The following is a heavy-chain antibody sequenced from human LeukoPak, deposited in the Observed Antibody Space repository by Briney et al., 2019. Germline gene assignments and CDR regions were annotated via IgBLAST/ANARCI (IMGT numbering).Heavy chain of an antibody. Sequence: GSLRLSCAASGFTFSNYWMTWIRQPPGKGLEWIGYIYYSGSTNYNPSLRSRVIISLDTPKNQFSLKLSSMTAADTAVYYCARGSRPEAFDIWGPGTMVTVSS. D-gene: IGHD1-1*01. CDR1: GFTFSNYW. CDR3: ARGSRPEAFDI. CDR2: IYYSGST. J-gene: IGHJ3*02. V-gene: IGHV4-59*01.